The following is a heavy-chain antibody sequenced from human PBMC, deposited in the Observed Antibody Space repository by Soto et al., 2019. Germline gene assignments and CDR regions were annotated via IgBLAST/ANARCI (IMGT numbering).Heavy chain of an antibody. J-gene: IGHJ4*02. CDR3: AKSRYYYDSSGYYYVASGFDY. CDR1: GFTFSSYA. V-gene: IGHV3-23*01. CDR2: ISGSGGST. D-gene: IGHD3-22*01. Sequence: GGSLRLSCAASGFTFSSYAMSWVRQAPGKGLEWVSAISGSGGSTYYADSVKGRFTISRDNSKNTLYLQMNSLRAEDTAVYYCAKSRYYYDSSGYYYVASGFDYWGQGTLVTVSS.